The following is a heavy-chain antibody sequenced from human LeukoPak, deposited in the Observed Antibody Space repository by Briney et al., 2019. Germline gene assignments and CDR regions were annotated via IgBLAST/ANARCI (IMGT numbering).Heavy chain of an antibody. J-gene: IGHJ6*03. Sequence: GGSLRLSCAASGFTFSSHSMNWVRQAPGKGLEWVSSISSSSSYIYYADSVKGRFTISRDNAKNSLYLQMNSLRAEDTAVYYCAREGSGIAARLNYYYMDVWGKGTTVTVSS. CDR2: ISSSSSYI. CDR3: AREGSGIAARLNYYYMDV. V-gene: IGHV3-21*01. D-gene: IGHD6-6*01. CDR1: GFTFSSHS.